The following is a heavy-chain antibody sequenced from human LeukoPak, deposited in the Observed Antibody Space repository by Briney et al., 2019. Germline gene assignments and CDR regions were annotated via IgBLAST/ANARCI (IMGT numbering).Heavy chain of an antibody. CDR1: GFTFDHYA. Sequence: PGRSLRLSCAASGFTFDHYAMHWVRQVPGKGLEWGSGISWNSDDIAYADSVRGRFTISRDNAKNSLYLQMNSLRTEDTAFYFCAKSGVGWGQGTLVIVSS. CDR2: ISWNSDDI. J-gene: IGHJ4*02. V-gene: IGHV3-9*01. CDR3: AKSGVG. D-gene: IGHD3-10*01.